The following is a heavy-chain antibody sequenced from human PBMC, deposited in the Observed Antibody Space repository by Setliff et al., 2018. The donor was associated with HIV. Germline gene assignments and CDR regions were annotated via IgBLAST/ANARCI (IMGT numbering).Heavy chain of an antibody. CDR2: ISSSGDHT. V-gene: IGHV3-21*05. CDR1: GFTFSSYS. D-gene: IGHD3-16*01. Sequence: PGGSLRLSCAASGFTFSSYSMNWVRQAPGKWLEWVSYISSSGDHTLYADSVKGRFTISRDNAKNSLYLQMNSLRAEDTAVYYCARDGRFASGAKFDAFDIWGQGTMVTVSS. J-gene: IGHJ3*02. CDR3: ARDGRFASGAKFDAFDI.